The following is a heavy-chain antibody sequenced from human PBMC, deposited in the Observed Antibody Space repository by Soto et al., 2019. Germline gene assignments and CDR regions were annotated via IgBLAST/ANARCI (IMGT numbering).Heavy chain of an antibody. CDR3: ARPKASYRSGYDHFDY. V-gene: IGHV1-69*01. J-gene: IGHJ4*02. CDR1: GGNFSTYA. D-gene: IGHD5-12*01. Sequence: QVQLVQSGAEVKQPGSSVKVSCKTSGGNFSTYAIYWVRQAPGQGLDWMGAIIPLFGTADYAQKFKGRVTITADESTSTAYMELSSLRSEHTAVYYCARPKASYRSGYDHFDYWGQGTLVTVTS. CDR2: IIPLFGTA.